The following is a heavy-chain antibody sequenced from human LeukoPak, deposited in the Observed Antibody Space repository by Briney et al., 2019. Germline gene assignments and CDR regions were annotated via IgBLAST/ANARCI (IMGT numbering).Heavy chain of an antibody. CDR1: GYSISSSNW. CDR2: IYYSGGT. J-gene: IGHJ4*02. D-gene: IGHD6-19*01. V-gene: IGHV4-28*01. CDR3: AQASSSGWAPPRN. Sequence: SDTLSLTCAVSGYSISSSNWWGWIRQPPGKGLEWIGYIYYSGGTYYNPSLKSRVTMSVDTSKNQFSLKLSSVTAVDTAVYYCAQASSSGWAPPRNWGQGTLVTVSS.